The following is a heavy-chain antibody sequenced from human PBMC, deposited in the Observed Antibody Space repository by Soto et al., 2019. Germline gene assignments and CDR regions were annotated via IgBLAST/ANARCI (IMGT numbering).Heavy chain of an antibody. Sequence: TLSLTCTVSGDSITSSYWSWIRRPPGKGLEWIAYIYDTGISGYTPSTSYNPSLKSRVTMSVDTSKSQFSLKLTSVTAADTAVYYCARGEDAFFYYGLDVWGQGITVTVSS. CDR2: IYDTGISGYTPST. J-gene: IGHJ6*02. V-gene: IGHV4-59*01. CDR3: ARGEDAFFYYGLDV. CDR1: GDSITSSY.